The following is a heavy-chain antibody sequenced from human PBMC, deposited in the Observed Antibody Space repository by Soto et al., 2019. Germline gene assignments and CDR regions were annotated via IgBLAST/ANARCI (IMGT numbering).Heavy chain of an antibody. J-gene: IGHJ4*02. CDR3: ASYYYDSSGYYFDS. Sequence: GASVKVSCKASGYTFTGYYMHWVRQAPGQGLEWMGGIIPIFGTANYAQKFQGRVTITADESTSTAYMELSSLRSEDTAVYYCASYYYDSSGYYFDSWGQGTLVTVSS. CDR1: GYTFTGYY. V-gene: IGHV1-69*13. D-gene: IGHD3-22*01. CDR2: IIPIFGTA.